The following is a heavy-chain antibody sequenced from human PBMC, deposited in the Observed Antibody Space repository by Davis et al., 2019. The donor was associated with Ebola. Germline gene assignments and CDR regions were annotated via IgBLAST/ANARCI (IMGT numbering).Heavy chain of an antibody. CDR1: GYSFTSYW. Sequence: GGSLRLSCKGSGYSFTSYWIGWVRQMPGKGLEWMGIIYPGDSDTRYSPSFQGQVTISADKSISTAYLQWSSLKASDTAMYYCARSSSSWEYYFDYWGQGTLVTVSS. CDR2: IYPGDSDT. D-gene: IGHD6-6*01. CDR3: ARSSSSWEYYFDY. J-gene: IGHJ4*02. V-gene: IGHV5-51*01.